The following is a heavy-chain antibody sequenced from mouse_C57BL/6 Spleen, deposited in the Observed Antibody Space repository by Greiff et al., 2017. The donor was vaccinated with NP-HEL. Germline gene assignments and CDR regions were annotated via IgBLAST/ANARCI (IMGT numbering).Heavy chain of an antibody. J-gene: IGHJ2*01. CDR3: ARIERDYYGSSPVFDY. D-gene: IGHD1-1*01. CDR2: IWWDDDK. V-gene: IGHV8-8*01. CDR1: GFSLSTFGMG. Sequence: QVTLKVSGPGILQPSQTLSLTCSFSGFSLSTFGMGVGWIRQPSGKGLEWLAHIWWDDDKYYNPALKSRLTISKDTSKNQVFLKIANVDTADTATYYCARIERDYYGSSPVFDYWGQGTTLTVSS.